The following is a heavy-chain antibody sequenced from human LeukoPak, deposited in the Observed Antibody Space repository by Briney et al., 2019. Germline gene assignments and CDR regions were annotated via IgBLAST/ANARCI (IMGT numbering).Heavy chain of an antibody. CDR3: ARQKNWKNWFDP. CDR1: GGPISSSSYY. J-gene: IGHJ5*02. V-gene: IGHV4-39*01. CDR2: IYYSGST. Sequence: PSETLSLTCTVSGGPISSSSYYWGWIRQPPGKGLEWIGSIYYSGSTNYNPSLKSRVTISVDTSKNQFSLKLSSVTAADTAVYYCARQKNWKNWFDPWGQGTLVTVSS. D-gene: IGHD1-1*01.